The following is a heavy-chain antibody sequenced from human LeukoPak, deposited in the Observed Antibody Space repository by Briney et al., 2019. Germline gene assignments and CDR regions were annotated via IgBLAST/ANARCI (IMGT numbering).Heavy chain of an antibody. J-gene: IGHJ5*02. Sequence: AASVKVSCKASGYTFTGYYMHWVRQAPGQGLEWMGWINPNSGGTNYAQKFQGRVTMTRDTSISTAYMELSRLRSDDTAVYYCARDLRVGATLVSWFDPWGQGTLVTVSS. V-gene: IGHV1-2*02. CDR2: INPNSGGT. D-gene: IGHD1-26*01. CDR1: GYTFTGYY. CDR3: ARDLRVGATLVSWFDP.